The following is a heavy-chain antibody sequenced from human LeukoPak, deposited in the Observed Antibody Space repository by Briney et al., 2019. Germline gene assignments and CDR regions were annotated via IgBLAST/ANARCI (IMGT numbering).Heavy chain of an antibody. Sequence: ASVKVSCKASGYTFTSYDINWVRQATGQGLEWLGWMNPNSGNTGYAQKFQGRVTMTTDTSTSTAYMELRSLRSDDTAVYYCAREDYYGSGSYFDYWGQGTLVTVSS. CDR3: AREDYYGSGSYFDY. V-gene: IGHV1-8*01. CDR1: GYTFTSYD. J-gene: IGHJ4*02. CDR2: MNPNSGNT. D-gene: IGHD3-10*01.